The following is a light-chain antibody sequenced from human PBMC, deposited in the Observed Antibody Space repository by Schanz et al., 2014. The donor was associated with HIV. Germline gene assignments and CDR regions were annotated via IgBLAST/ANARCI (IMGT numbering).Light chain of an antibody. CDR1: QSVSDNY. J-gene: IGKJ5*01. CDR3: QQHNDWPPIT. Sequence: EIVMTQSPATLSVSPGERATLSCRASQSVSDNYLAWYQQRPGQAPRLLIYGASSRATGIPDRFSGSGSGTDFTLNISRLEPEDFAVYYCQQHNDWPPITFGQGTRLEIK. V-gene: IGKV3D-20*02. CDR2: GAS.